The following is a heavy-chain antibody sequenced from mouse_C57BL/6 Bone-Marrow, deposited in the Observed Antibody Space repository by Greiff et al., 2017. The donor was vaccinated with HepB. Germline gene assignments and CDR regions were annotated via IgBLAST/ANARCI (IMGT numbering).Heavy chain of an antibody. CDR2: INPNNGGT. CDR1: GYTFTDYN. CDR3: ARPRYYGSSYRWYFDV. Sequence: EVQLQQSGPELVKPGASVKMSCKASGYTFTDYNMHWVKQSHGKSLEWIGYINPNNGGTSYNQKFKGKATLTVNKSSSTAYMELRSLTSEDSAVYYCARPRYYGSSYRWYFDVWGTGTTVTVSS. D-gene: IGHD1-1*01. J-gene: IGHJ1*03. V-gene: IGHV1-22*01.